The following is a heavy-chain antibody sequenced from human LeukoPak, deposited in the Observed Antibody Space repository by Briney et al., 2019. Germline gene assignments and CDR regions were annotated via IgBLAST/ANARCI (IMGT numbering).Heavy chain of an antibody. V-gene: IGHV3-74*01. J-gene: IGHJ4*02. CDR1: GFTFSNYW. Sequence: PGGSLRLSCAASGFTFSNYWMHWVRQAPGKGLVWVSRINSDGINTSYADSVKGRFTISRDNAKNTLNLQMNSLRAEDTAVYYCAKDGGSYGAFDYWGQGTLVTVSS. CDR2: INSDGINT. CDR3: AKDGGSYGAFDY. D-gene: IGHD5-18*01.